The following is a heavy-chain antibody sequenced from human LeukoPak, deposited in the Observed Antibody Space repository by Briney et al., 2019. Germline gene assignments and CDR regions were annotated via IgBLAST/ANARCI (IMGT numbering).Heavy chain of an antibody. CDR2: INAGNGNT. Sequence: ASVKVSCKASGYTFTTYAMHWVRQAPGQRLEWMGWINAGNGNTKYSQKFQARVTITRDTSASTAYMELSSLRSEDTAVYYCARDPIGSRWPYYFDYWGQGALVTVSS. J-gene: IGHJ4*02. CDR3: ARDPIGSRWPYYFDY. D-gene: IGHD6-13*01. V-gene: IGHV1-3*01. CDR1: GYTFTTYA.